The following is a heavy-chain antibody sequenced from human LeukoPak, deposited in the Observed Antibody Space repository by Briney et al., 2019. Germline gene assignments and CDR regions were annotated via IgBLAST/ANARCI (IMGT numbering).Heavy chain of an antibody. V-gene: IGHV3-11*01. CDR3: ARETSLASSSWYNWFDP. J-gene: IGHJ5*02. CDR2: ISSSGSTI. CDR1: GFTFSDYY. D-gene: IGHD6-13*01. Sequence: GGSLRLSCAASGFTFSDYYMSWIRQAPGKGLEWVSYISSSGSTIYYADSEKGRFTISRDNAKNSLYLQMNSLRAEDTAVYYCARETSLASSSWYNWFDPWGQGTLVTVSS.